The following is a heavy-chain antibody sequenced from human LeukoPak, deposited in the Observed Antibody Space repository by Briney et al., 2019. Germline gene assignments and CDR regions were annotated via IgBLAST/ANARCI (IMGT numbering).Heavy chain of an antibody. CDR1: AGSFRDYY. V-gene: IGHV4-34*01. CDR3: ARVVYYGSGSYHPHWYFDL. J-gene: IGHJ2*01. Sequence: PSETLSLTCAVYAGSFRDYYWSWIRQPPGKGLEWIGEINHSGSTNYNPSLKSRVTISVDTSKNQFSLKLNSVTAADTALYYCARVVYYGSGSYHPHWYFDLWGRGTLVTVSS. D-gene: IGHD3-10*01. CDR2: INHSGST.